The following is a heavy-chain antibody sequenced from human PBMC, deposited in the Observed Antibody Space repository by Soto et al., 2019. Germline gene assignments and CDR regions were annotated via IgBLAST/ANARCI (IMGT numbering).Heavy chain of an antibody. J-gene: IGHJ4*02. V-gene: IGHV3-33*01. CDR3: ARGSFRDWGDY. D-gene: IGHD2-21*02. Sequence: QVQLVESGGGVVQPGRSVRLSCAASGFTFSSYVMHWVRQAPGKGLEWVAVIWYDGSNKYYADSVKGRFTISRDNSKNTLYLQMNSLRAEDTAVYYCARGSFRDWGDYWGQGTLVTVSS. CDR2: IWYDGSNK. CDR1: GFTFSSYV.